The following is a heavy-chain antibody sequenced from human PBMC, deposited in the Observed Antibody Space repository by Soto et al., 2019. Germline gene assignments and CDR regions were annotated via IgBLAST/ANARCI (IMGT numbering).Heavy chain of an antibody. Sequence: SETLSLTCTVSGGSISSGGYYWSWIRQHPGKGLEWIGYIYYSGSTYYNPSLKSRVTISVDTSKNQFSLKLSSVTAADTAVYYCAGSRGVIASYFDYWGQGTLVTVSS. CDR2: IYYSGST. CDR1: GGSISSGGYY. CDR3: AGSRGVIASYFDY. V-gene: IGHV4-31*03. D-gene: IGHD3-16*02. J-gene: IGHJ4*02.